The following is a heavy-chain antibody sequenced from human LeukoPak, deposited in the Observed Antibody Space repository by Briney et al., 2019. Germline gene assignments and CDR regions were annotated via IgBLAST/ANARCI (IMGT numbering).Heavy chain of an antibody. CDR3: ARDGITSRFSRSDYYMDV. CDR1: GYTFTSYG. CDR2: INGYNGNT. Sequence: GGSVNPSSKTSGYTFTSYGISWVRQAPGQGLEWMGWINGYNGNTKYAQRLQGRVTMTTNTSTSTAYMDLRSLRSDDTAVYYCARDGITSRFSRSDYYMDVWGKGTTVTVS. V-gene: IGHV1-18*01. D-gene: IGHD1-20*01. J-gene: IGHJ6*03.